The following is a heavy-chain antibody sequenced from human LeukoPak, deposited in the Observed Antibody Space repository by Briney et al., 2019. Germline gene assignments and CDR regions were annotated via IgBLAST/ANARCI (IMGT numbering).Heavy chain of an antibody. V-gene: IGHV3-21*01. CDR1: GFTFSIYS. CDR3: ARVAAGAETHTLHYHYMDV. CDR2: ISSTSTYV. J-gene: IGHJ6*03. Sequence: GGSLRLSCAASGFTFSIYSLTWVRQAPGKGLEWVSSISSTSTYVYYADSVRGRFTISRDNAQNSLYLQMNSLRAEDTAVYSCARVAAGAETHTLHYHYMDVWGKGTTVTVSS. D-gene: IGHD6-13*01.